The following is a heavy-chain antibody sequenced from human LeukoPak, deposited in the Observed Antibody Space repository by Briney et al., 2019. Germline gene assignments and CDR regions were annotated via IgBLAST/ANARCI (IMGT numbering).Heavy chain of an antibody. D-gene: IGHD3-10*01. CDR3: ARGYGSGSYYKYYYYGMDV. V-gene: IGHV4-34*01. Sequence: PSETLSLTCAVYGGSFSGYYWSWIRQPPGKGPEWIGEINHSGSTNYNPSLKSRDTISVDTSKNQFSLKLSSVTAADTAVYYCARGYGSGSYYKYYYYGMDVWGQGTTVAVSS. CDR1: GGSFSGYY. CDR2: INHSGST. J-gene: IGHJ6*02.